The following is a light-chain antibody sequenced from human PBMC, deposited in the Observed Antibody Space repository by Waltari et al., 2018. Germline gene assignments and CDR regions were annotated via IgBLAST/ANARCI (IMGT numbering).Light chain of an antibody. CDR2: DVS. CDR1: SSDVGGYNY. J-gene: IGLJ2*01. Sequence: QSALTQPRLVSGSPGQSVTISCTGTSSDVGGYNYVSWYQQHPGKAPKLMIYDVSKRRSWSPDRFSASKSGNAASLTISGLQSEDEADYYCCSYAGATMVYGGGTKLTVL. V-gene: IGLV2-11*01. CDR3: CSYAGATMV.